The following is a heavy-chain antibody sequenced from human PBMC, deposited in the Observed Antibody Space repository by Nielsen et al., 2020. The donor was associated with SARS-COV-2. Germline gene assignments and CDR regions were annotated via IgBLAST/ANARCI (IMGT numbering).Heavy chain of an antibody. J-gene: IGHJ4*02. CDR1: GGPIGTYF. Sequence: SETLSLTCTVSGGPIGTYFWNWIRQTPGKGLEWIGYIHSSGSTTYNPSLKSRVTILLDTSRNQFSLELNSVTAADTAVYYCARGAGWYNYWGQGILVTVSS. CDR3: ARGAGWYNY. V-gene: IGHV4-59*01. D-gene: IGHD6-19*01. CDR2: IHSSGST.